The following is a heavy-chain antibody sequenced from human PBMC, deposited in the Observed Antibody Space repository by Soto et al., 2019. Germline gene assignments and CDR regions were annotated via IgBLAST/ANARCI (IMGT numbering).Heavy chain of an antibody. CDR3: AKVFRKGDYRHGFDY. D-gene: IGHD4-17*01. V-gene: IGHV3-23*01. Sequence: GGSLRLSCAASGFTFTDYARSWVRQAPGKGLEWVSSISGSGDNTYYADSVKGRFTISRDNSKDTLYLQLNSLRAEDTAVYYCAKVFRKGDYRHGFDYWGQGTLVTVSS. CDR2: ISGSGDNT. J-gene: IGHJ4*02. CDR1: GFTFTDYA.